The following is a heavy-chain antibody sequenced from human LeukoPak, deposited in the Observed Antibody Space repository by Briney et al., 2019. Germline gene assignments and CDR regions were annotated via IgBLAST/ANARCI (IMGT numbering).Heavy chain of an antibody. CDR3: ARDGDRGWDSSGWAYYFDY. J-gene: IGHJ4*02. CDR2: ISYDGSNK. CDR1: GFTFNSYG. V-gene: IGHV3-30*03. D-gene: IGHD6-19*01. Sequence: GGSLRLSCAASGFTFNSYGMHWVRQGPGKGLEWVAVISYDGSNKYYADSVKGRFTISRDNPKNTLYLQMNSLRAEDTAVYYCARDGDRGWDSSGWAYYFDYWGQGTLVTVSS.